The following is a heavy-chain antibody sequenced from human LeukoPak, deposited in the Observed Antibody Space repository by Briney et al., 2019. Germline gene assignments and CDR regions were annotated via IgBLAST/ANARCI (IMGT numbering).Heavy chain of an antibody. Sequence: GGSLRLSCAASGFTFSSYSMNWVRQAPGKGLEWVSSISSSSSYIYYADSVKGRFTISRDNAKNSLYLQMNSLRAEDTAVYYCARGGTVGATQLDYWGQGTLVTVSS. V-gene: IGHV3-21*01. CDR3: ARGGTVGATQLDY. D-gene: IGHD1-26*01. CDR2: ISSSSSYI. J-gene: IGHJ4*02. CDR1: GFTFSSYS.